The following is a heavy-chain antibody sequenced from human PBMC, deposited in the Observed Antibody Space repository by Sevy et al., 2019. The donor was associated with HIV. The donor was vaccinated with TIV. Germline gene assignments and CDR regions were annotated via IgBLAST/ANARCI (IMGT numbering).Heavy chain of an antibody. CDR3: ARVPGFPQGAFDI. V-gene: IGHV3-53*01. D-gene: IGHD5-12*01. J-gene: IGHJ3*02. CDR1: GFTVSSNY. CDR2: IYSGGST. Sequence: GGSLRLSCAASGFTVSSNYMSWVRQAPGKGLEWVSVIYSGGSTYYADSVKGRFTISRDNSKNTLYLQMNSLRAEDTAVYYCARVPGFPQGAFDIWGQGTMVTVSS.